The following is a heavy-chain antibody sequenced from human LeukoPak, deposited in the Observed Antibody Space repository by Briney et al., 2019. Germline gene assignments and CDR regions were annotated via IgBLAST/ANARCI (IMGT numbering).Heavy chain of an antibody. Sequence: ASVKVSCKASGYTFTSYGISWVRQAPGQGLEWMGWISAYNGNTNYPQKLQGRVTMTTYTSTSTAYMELRSLRSDDTAVYYCARTYYYESSGYYHYFDYWGQGTLVTVSP. V-gene: IGHV1-18*01. CDR2: ISAYNGNT. CDR3: ARTYYYESSGYYHYFDY. CDR1: GYTFTSYG. J-gene: IGHJ4*02. D-gene: IGHD3-22*01.